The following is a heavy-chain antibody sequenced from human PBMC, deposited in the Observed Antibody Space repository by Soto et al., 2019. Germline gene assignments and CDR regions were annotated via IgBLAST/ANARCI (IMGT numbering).Heavy chain of an antibody. CDR3: ATVLTYGYNWFDP. V-gene: IGHV1-2*02. D-gene: IGHD3-16*01. CDR1: GYTFTAYF. CDR2: INPNSGGT. Sequence: ASVKVSCKASGYTFTAYFIHWVRQAPGQGLQWMGWINPNSGGTNYPRTFQGRVTMTEDTSTDTAYMELSSLRSEDTAVYYCATVLTYGYNWFDPWGQGTLVTVSS. J-gene: IGHJ5*02.